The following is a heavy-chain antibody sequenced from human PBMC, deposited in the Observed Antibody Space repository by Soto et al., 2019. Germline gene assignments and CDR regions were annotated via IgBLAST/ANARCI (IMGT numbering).Heavy chain of an antibody. D-gene: IGHD6-19*01. V-gene: IGHV1-8*01. CDR2: MNPNSGNT. CDR1: GYTFTSYD. J-gene: IGHJ6*03. CDR3: ARGSAVAGNYYYYMDV. Sequence: ASVKVSCKASGYTFTSYDINWVRQATGQGLEWMGWMNPNSGNTGYAQKFQGRVTMTRNTSISTAYMELSSLRSEDTAVYYCARGSAVAGNYYYYMDVWGKGTTVTVSS.